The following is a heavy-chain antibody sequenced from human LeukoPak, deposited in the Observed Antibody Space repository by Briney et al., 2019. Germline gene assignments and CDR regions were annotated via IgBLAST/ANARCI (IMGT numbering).Heavy chain of an antibody. J-gene: IGHJ3*02. Sequence: GGSLRLSCAASGFTFSGSAMHWVRQASGKGLEWVGRIRSKANSYATAYAASVKGRFTISRDDSKNTAYLQMNSLRAEDTAVYYCARDLYSSSKLGAFDIWGQGTMVTVSS. V-gene: IGHV3-73*01. CDR3: ARDLYSSSKLGAFDI. CDR2: IRSKANSYAT. D-gene: IGHD6-6*01. CDR1: GFTFSGSA.